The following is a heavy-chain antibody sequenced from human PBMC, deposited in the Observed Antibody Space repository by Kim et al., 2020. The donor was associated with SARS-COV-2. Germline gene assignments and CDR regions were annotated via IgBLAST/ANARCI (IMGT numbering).Heavy chain of an antibody. J-gene: IGHJ4*02. V-gene: IGHV3-66*01. CDR3: ARGPTMVRGVIDY. Sequence: YADSVKGRVTISRDNSKNPLYLQMNSLRAEDTAVYYCARGPTMVRGVIDYWGQGTLVTVSS. D-gene: IGHD3-10*01.